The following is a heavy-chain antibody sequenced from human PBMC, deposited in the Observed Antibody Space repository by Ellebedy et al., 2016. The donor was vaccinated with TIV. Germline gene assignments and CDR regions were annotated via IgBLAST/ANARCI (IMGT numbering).Heavy chain of an antibody. J-gene: IGHJ4*02. CDR3: ARDHDPNYYDILTGYYHFDY. D-gene: IGHD3-9*01. CDR2: IRSDGSAR. V-gene: IGHV3-30*02. Sequence: GESLKISCATSGFSTSGMHWVRQPPGKGLEWVAFIRSDGSARYYGDSVSGRFTISRDISENTLYLQMNSLRAEDTAVYYCARDHDPNYYDILTGYYHFDYWGQGTLVTVSS. CDR1: GFSTSG.